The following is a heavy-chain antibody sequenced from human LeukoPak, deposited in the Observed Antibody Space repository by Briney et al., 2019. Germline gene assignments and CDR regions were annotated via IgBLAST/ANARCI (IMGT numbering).Heavy chain of an antibody. J-gene: IGHJ3*02. CDR2: IYSGGST. D-gene: IGHD3-22*01. CDR1: GFTVSSNY. CDR3: ARAGRYYDTPPGYAFDI. Sequence: PVGSLRLSCAASGFTVSSNYMSWVRQAPGKGLEWVSLIYSGGSTYYADSVKGRFTISRDNSKNTLYLQMNSLRAEDTAVYYCARAGRYYDTPPGYAFDIWGQGTMVTVSS. V-gene: IGHV3-53*01.